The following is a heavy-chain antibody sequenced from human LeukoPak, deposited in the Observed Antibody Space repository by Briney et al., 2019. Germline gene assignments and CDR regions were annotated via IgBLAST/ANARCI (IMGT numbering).Heavy chain of an antibody. CDR2: ISPSGDTI. CDR3: HVRLGELSLIT. V-gene: IGHV3-48*03. Sequence: AGGSLRLSCAASGFTFSSYAMSWVRQAPGKGLEWVSHISPSGDTIYYADSVKGRFTISRDNGKNSLYLQMNSLRAEDTAVYYCHVRLGELSLITWGQGTLVTVSS. CDR1: GFTFSSYA. J-gene: IGHJ4*02. D-gene: IGHD3-16*02.